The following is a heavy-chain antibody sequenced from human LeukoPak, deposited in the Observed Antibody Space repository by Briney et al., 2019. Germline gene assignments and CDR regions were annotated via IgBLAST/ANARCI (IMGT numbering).Heavy chain of an antibody. J-gene: IGHJ4*02. Sequence: PGGSLRLSCTASGFTFSTYAMTWVRQAPGTGPEWASSISGNGRTTYYSDSVRGRFTISRDNSRNTLYLQMNSLRADDTAVYYCVAQGGASVFYYFDFWGQGTLVTVSS. CDR1: GFTFSTYA. CDR2: ISGNGRTT. D-gene: IGHD3-16*01. CDR3: VAQGGASVFYYFDF. V-gene: IGHV3-23*01.